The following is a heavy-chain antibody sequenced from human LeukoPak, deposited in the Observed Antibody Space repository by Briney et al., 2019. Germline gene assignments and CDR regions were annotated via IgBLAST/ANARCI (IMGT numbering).Heavy chain of an antibody. CDR2: IYYSGNT. D-gene: IGHD3-22*01. V-gene: IGHV4-59*08. J-gene: IGHJ5*02. CDR1: AGSISSYY. Sequence: SETLSLTCTVYAGSISSYYWNWIRQPPGKGLEWVGYIYYSGNTNYNPSLKSRVTISVDTSKNQFSLKLSSVTAADTAVYYCARHVWVTMIVVVITTAGWFDPWGQGTLVTVSS. CDR3: ARHVWVTMIVVVITTAGWFDP.